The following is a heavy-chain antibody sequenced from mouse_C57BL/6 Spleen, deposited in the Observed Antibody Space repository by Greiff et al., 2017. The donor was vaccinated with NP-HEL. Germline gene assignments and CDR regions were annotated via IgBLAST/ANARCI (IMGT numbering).Heavy chain of an antibody. J-gene: IGHJ4*01. CDR1: GFSLTSYA. CDR2: IWTGGGT. Sequence: VKLVESGPGLVAPSQSLSITCTVSGFSLTSYAISWVRQPPGKGLEWLGAIWTGGGTTYNSALKSRLSISKDNSKSQVFLKMNSLQTDDTARYYCARRGPSYYAMDYWGQGTSVTVSS. V-gene: IGHV2-9-1*01. CDR3: ARRGPSYYAMDY.